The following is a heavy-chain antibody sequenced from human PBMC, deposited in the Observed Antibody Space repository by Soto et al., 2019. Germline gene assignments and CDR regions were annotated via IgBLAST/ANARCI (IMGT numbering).Heavy chain of an antibody. Sequence: EVQLVESWGGLVQPGASLRLSCTASGFTFSDSWMTWVRQAPGKGLEWVARIKPDESEKKYADSVKGRFSISRDNAKNSMYLQIDRLRGEDTAVYYCVRGGSNYASGGQGTLVTVSS. D-gene: IGHD4-4*01. J-gene: IGHJ4*02. V-gene: IGHV3-7*01. CDR2: IKPDESEK. CDR3: VRGGSNYAS. CDR1: GFTFSDSW.